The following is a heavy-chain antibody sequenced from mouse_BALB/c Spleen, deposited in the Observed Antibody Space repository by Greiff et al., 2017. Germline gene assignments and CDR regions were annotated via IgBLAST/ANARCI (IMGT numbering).Heavy chain of an antibody. Sequence: EVQLQQSGPGLVKPSQSLSLTCTVTGYSITSDYAWNWIRQFPGNKLEWMGYISYSGSTSYNPSLKSRISITRDTSKNQFFLQLNSVTTEDTATYYCARKTWFAYWGQGTLVTVSA. CDR3: ARKTWFAY. V-gene: IGHV3-2*02. CDR1: GYSITSDYA. J-gene: IGHJ3*01. CDR2: ISYSGST.